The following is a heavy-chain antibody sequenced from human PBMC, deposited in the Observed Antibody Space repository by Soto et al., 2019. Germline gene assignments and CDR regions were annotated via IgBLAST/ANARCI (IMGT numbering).Heavy chain of an antibody. CDR2: INHSGST. Sequence: QVQLQQWGAGLLKPSETLSLTCAVYGGSFSGYYWSWIRQPPGKGLEWIGEINHSGSTNYNQSLKRRVTRSVDTSKNQFSLKLSSVTAADTAVYYCARVTGRYYYGMDVWGQGTTFTVSS. J-gene: IGHJ6*02. CDR1: GGSFSGYY. CDR3: ARVTGRYYYGMDV. V-gene: IGHV4-34*01.